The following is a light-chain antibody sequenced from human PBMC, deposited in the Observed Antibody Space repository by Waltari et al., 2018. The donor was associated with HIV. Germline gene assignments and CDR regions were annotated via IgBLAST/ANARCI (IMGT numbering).Light chain of an antibody. CDR3: QQYNNWPPIT. V-gene: IGKV3D-15*01. CDR2: GAS. CDR1: QSVSSN. J-gene: IGKJ5*01. Sequence: EIVMTQSPATLSVSPGERVTLSCRARQSVSSNLAWYLQKPGKAPRLLIHGASSRASGIRARFSGRGAGTEFTRTISSLQSEDFAVYYCQQYNNWPPITFGQGTRLEIK.